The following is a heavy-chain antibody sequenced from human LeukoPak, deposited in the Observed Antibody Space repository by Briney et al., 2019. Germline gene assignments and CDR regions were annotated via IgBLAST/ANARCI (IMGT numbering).Heavy chain of an antibody. CDR1: GYTFTSYA. Sequence: ASVKVSCKASGYTFTSYAISWVRQAPGQGLEWMGWISADNGNTDYAQKFQGRVTITADESTSTAYMELSSLRSEDTAVYYCARDSYYYDSSGYLDYWGQGTLVTVSS. CDR3: ARDSYYYDSSGYLDY. J-gene: IGHJ4*02. CDR2: ISADNGNT. V-gene: IGHV1-18*01. D-gene: IGHD3-22*01.